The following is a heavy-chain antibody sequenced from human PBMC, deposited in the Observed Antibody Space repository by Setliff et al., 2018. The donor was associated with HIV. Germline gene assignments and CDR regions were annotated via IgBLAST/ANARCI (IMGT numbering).Heavy chain of an antibody. Sequence: SETLSLTCTVSGGSISGFYWSWIRQSAGKGLEWIGRIYSSGSTKHNPSLKSRVTISLDTSKNQFSLKLTSVTAADTAVYYCARYSPRGYTLTGPYWGQGTLVTVSS. D-gene: IGHD6-25*01. V-gene: IGHV4-4*07. CDR2: IYSSGST. J-gene: IGHJ4*02. CDR3: ARYSPRGYTLTGPY. CDR1: GGSISGFY.